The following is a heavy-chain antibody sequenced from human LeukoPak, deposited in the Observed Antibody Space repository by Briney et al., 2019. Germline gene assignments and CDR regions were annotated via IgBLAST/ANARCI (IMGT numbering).Heavy chain of an antibody. CDR3: ISGSSLGDTRGN. Sequence: GGSLRLSCAASGFTFSSYGLTWVRQAPGEGLEWVSVISASGGITYYADSVKGRFTISRDNSKNTLYLQMNSLKTEDTAVYYCISGSSLGDTRGNWGQGTLVTVSS. J-gene: IGHJ4*02. V-gene: IGHV3-23*01. CDR1: GFTFSSYG. D-gene: IGHD5-12*01. CDR2: ISASGGIT.